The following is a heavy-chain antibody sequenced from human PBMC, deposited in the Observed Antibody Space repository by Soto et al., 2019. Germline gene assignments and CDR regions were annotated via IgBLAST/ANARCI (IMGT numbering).Heavy chain of an antibody. J-gene: IGHJ4*02. Sequence: QVHLVQSGAEVRKPGASVKVSCKASGYTFSSYAMHWVRQAPGQRLEWMGWINAGYGNTKSSQKFQDRVTISRDTSASTAYMALTSLRSEDTAVYYCARDNGDGTFDFWGQGTLVTVSS. CDR1: GYTFSSYA. CDR2: INAGYGNT. D-gene: IGHD1-1*01. CDR3: ARDNGDGTFDF. V-gene: IGHV1-3*01.